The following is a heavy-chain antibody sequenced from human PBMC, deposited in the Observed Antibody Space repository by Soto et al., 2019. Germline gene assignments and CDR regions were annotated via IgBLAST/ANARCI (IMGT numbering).Heavy chain of an antibody. J-gene: IGHJ4*02. Sequence: LRLSGVASGFTFSDSVITWVRQPPGKGLEWVSGIRGGGIPRYASSMAGRCSTSRDNWKNGLYLQMSSLRAGDTASYYCVKWHTSNFERRPFTGFDHWGQGTQFSVGS. D-gene: IGHD3-9*01. V-gene: IGHV3-23*01. CDR3: VKWHTSNFERRPFTGFDH. CDR1: GFTFSDSV. CDR2: IRGGGIP.